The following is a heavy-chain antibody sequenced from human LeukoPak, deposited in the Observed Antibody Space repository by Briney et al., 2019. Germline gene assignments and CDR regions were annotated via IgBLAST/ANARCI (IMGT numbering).Heavy chain of an antibody. D-gene: IGHD2-2*01. Sequence: PSQTLSLTCTVSGGSISSGGYYWSWIRQHPGKGLEWIGYIYYSGSTYYNPSLKSRVTISVDTSKNQFSLKLSSVTAADTAVYYCARSYIVNTSCYFGYWCLTQVTIQVIYGMDVWGQGTTVTVSS. CDR3: ARSYIVNTSCYFGYWCLTQVTIQVIYGMDV. CDR1: GGSISSGGYY. V-gene: IGHV4-31*03. J-gene: IGHJ6*02. CDR2: IYYSGST.